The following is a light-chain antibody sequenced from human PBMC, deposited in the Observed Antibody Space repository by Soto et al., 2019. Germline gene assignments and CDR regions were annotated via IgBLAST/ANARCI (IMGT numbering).Light chain of an antibody. J-gene: IGLJ2*01. CDR1: SGHSRYA. V-gene: IGLV4-69*01. Sequence: QSVLTQSPSASASLGASVMLTCTLSSGHSRYAIAWHQQRPEKGPRYLMKFNSDGSHSKGDGIPDRFSGSSSGAKRYLAISGLQSEDEVDYYCQTWVAGIQVFGGGTKLTVL. CDR3: QTWVAGIQV. CDR2: FNSDGSH.